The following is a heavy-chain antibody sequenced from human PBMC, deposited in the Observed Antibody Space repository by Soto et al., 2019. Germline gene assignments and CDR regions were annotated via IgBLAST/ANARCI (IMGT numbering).Heavy chain of an antibody. D-gene: IGHD2-2*01. CDR1: GFTFSRYG. CDR2: ISSSTSYV. V-gene: IGHV3-21*06. Sequence: GGSLRLSCAASGFTFSRYGMNWLRQAPGKGLEWVASISSSTSYVYYADSVKGRFSTSRDNAKNILYLEMYALRTEDTAAYYCARDPSEGRVGNWFESWGQGTLVTVS. J-gene: IGHJ5*01. CDR3: ARDPSEGRVGNWFES.